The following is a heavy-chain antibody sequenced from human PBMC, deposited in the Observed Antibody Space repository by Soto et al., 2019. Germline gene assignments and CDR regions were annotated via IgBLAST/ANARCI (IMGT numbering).Heavy chain of an antibody. D-gene: IGHD3-16*01. Sequence: TSETLPLSFTVSGASISGGDYYWSCIRQPPGKGLEWIVYIYYSGITYYKPSLKSRVTMSVDTSKNQFSLNLSYVTAPDTAVYYCARELSEYTYGPGEVYWGQGTLVTVSS. CDR1: GASISGGDYY. J-gene: IGHJ4*02. V-gene: IGHV4-30-4*01. CDR3: ARELSEYTYGPGEVY. CDR2: IYYSGIT.